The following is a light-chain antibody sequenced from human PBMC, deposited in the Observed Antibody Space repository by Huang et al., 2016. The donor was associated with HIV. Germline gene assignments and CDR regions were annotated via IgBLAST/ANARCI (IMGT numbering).Light chain of an antibody. V-gene: IGKV1-39*01. Sequence: IQMTQSPTSLSASVGDRVSITCRASQSISTYLNWYQQKPGKAPKLLISSSSSLHNGRPSRFSGSGSGTDFTLTIKGLQRDDFATYYCQQSYSALSSFGPGTRL. CDR1: QSISTY. J-gene: IGKJ5*01. CDR2: SSS. CDR3: QQSYSALSS.